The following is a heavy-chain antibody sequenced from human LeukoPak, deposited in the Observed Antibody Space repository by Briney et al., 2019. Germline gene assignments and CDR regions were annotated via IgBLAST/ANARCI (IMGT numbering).Heavy chain of an antibody. CDR1: GFTVRSYG. V-gene: IGHV3-30*18. CDR2: ISYDGSNK. CDR3: AKDRKQWLNDAFDI. Sequence: PGGSLRLCCAASGFTVRSYGMHWVRQAPGKGLEWVAVISYDGSNKYYADSVKGRFTISRDNSKNTLYLQMNSLRAEDTAVYYCAKDRKQWLNDAFDIWGQGTMVTVSS. J-gene: IGHJ3*02. D-gene: IGHD6-19*01.